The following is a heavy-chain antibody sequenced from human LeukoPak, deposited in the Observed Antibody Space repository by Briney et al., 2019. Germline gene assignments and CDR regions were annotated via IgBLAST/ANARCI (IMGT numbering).Heavy chain of an antibody. CDR1: GGDFDNYG. CDR2: IIPVFGTT. Sequence: SVKVSCKASGGDFDNYGISWVRQAPGQGLEWMGGIIPVFGTTKYAQKFQGRITITADESTSTAYMDLSSLTSEDAAMYYCARGQGRQWLAVSFDYWGQGTLVTVSS. J-gene: IGHJ4*02. CDR3: ARGQGRQWLAVSFDY. D-gene: IGHD6-19*01. V-gene: IGHV1-69*13.